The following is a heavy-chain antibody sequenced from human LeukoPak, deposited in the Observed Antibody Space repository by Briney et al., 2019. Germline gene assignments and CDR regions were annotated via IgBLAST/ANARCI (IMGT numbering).Heavy chain of an antibody. J-gene: IGHJ4*02. V-gene: IGHV4-61*01. D-gene: IGHD3-10*01. CDR2: IYYSGST. CDR3: ASGDFDN. Sequence: SETLSLTCTVSGDSVKSGSYYWSWIRQPPGKGLEWIGNIYYSGSTNYTPSLRSRVTISLDTSKNQFSLKLSSVTAADTAVYYCASGDFDNWGQGTLVTVSS. CDR1: GDSVKSGSYY.